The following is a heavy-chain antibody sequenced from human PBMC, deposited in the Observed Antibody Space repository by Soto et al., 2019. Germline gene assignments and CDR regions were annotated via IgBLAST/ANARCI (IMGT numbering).Heavy chain of an antibody. Sequence: GASVKVSCKASGGTFSSYAISWVRQAPGQGLEWMGGIIPIFGTANYAQKFQGRVTITADESTSTAYMELSSLRAEDTAVYYCAKDPAGRYSGGWYGDYWGQGTLVTVSS. CDR2: IIPIFGTA. CDR3: AKDPAGRYSGGWYGDY. CDR1: GGTFSSYA. V-gene: IGHV1-69*13. D-gene: IGHD6-19*01. J-gene: IGHJ4*02.